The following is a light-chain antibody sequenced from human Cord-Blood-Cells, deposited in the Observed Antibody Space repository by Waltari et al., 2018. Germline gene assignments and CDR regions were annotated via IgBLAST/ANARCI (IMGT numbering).Light chain of an antibody. J-gene: IGKJ4*01. CDR2: DAS. CDR1: NSVNSY. Sequence: VITQPPSLLSTPPGEGSTLSCRASNSVNSYLAWYQQKPGQAPRLLIYDASNRASGIPARFSGSGSGTDFTLTISSLEPEEVAVYYCKQRRKWPTFGGGTKVEIK. CDR3: KQRRKWPT. V-gene: IGKV3-11*01.